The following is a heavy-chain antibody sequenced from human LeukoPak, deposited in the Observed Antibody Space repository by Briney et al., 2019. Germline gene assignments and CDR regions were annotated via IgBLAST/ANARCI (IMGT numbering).Heavy chain of an antibody. D-gene: IGHD2-15*01. CDR3: ARDGGGVVVVVAATTGTGMDV. Sequence: PGGSLRLSCAASGFTFSSYSMNWVRQAPGKGLEWVSSISSSSSYIYYADSVKGRFTISRDNAKNSLYLQMNSLRAGDTAVYYCARDGGGVVVVVAATTGTGMDVWGKGTTVTVSS. CDR2: ISSSSSYI. V-gene: IGHV3-21*01. J-gene: IGHJ6*04. CDR1: GFTFSSYS.